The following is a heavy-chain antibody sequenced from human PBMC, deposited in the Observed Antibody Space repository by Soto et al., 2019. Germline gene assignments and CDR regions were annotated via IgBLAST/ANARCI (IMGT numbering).Heavy chain of an antibody. CDR1: GYTFTSYG. D-gene: IGHD2-15*01. CDR2: ISAYNGNT. V-gene: IGHV1-18*01. Sequence: ASVKVSCKASGYTFTSYGISWVRQAPGQGLEWMGWISAYNGNTNYAQKLQGRVTMTTDTSTSTAYMELRSLRSDDTAVYYCAREVVCSGGSCYTYYYYYGMDVWGQGTTVTVSS. CDR3: AREVVCSGGSCYTYYYYYGMDV. J-gene: IGHJ6*02.